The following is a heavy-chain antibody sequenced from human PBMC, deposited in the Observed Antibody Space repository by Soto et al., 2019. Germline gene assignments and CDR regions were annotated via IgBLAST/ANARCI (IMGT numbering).Heavy chain of an antibody. J-gene: IGHJ3*02. CDR2: MNPNSGNT. V-gene: IGHV1-8*01. D-gene: IGHD3-16*02. CDR3: VRRPVTFGGVLVGSVRAFDI. CDR1: GYTFTSYD. Sequence: GSVKVSCKASGYTFTSYDINWVRLATGQGLEWMGWMNPNSGNTGYAQKFQGRVTMTRNTSISTAYMELSSLRSEDTAVYYCVRRPVTFGGVLVGSVRAFDIWGQGTMVTVSS.